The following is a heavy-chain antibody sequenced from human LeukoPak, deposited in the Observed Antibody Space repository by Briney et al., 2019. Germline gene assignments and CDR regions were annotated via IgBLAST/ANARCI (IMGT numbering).Heavy chain of an antibody. D-gene: IGHD2-2*01. Sequence: GGSLRLSCAASGFTVSSNYMSWVRQAPGKGLEWVSVIYTGGSTYYTDSVKGRFTISRDNSKNTLYLQMNSLRSEDTAVYYCARGVTDIVVVPAACDYWGQGTLVTVSS. CDR2: IYTGGST. CDR1: GFTVSSNY. CDR3: ARGVTDIVVVPAACDY. J-gene: IGHJ4*02. V-gene: IGHV3-53*05.